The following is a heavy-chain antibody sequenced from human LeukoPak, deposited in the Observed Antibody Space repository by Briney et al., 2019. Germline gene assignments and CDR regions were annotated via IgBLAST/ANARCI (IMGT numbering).Heavy chain of an antibody. CDR3: ARGRGVHDSHTYDYYDY. V-gene: IGHV1-46*01. CDR1: GYTFTSYY. Sequence: ASVKVSCKASGYTFTSYYIHWVRQAPGQGLEWMGIINPAGGSTTYAQKFQGSRLTLTRDTSTSTVYMELSSLRSEDTAVYYCARGRGVHDSHTYDYYDYWGQGSLVTVSS. D-gene: IGHD3-22*01. J-gene: IGHJ4*02. CDR2: INPAGGST.